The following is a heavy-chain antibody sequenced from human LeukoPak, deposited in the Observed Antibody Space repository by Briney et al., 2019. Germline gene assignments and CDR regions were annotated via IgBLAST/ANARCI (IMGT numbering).Heavy chain of an antibody. CDR2: ISSSGSTI. J-gene: IGHJ4*02. Sequence: GGSLRLSCAASGFTFSSYEMNWVRQTPGKGLEWVSYISSSGSTIYYADSVKGRFTISRDNAKNSLYLQMKSLRAEDTAVYYCLRRNCCSSCLYDYWGQGTLGTVSS. D-gene: IGHD2-2*01. CDR3: LRRNCCSSCLYDY. CDR1: GFTFSSYE. V-gene: IGHV3-48*03.